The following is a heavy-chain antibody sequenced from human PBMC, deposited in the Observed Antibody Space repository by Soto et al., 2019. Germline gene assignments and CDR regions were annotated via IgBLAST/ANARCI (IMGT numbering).Heavy chain of an antibody. CDR2: ISGRSEAI. CDR3: AREGGRGYDMDV. J-gene: IGHJ6*02. D-gene: IGHD3-16*01. V-gene: IGHV3-48*02. Sequence: EEQLVESGGGLVQPGGSLRLTCAASGFTLSNYHMDWVRQAPGQGLEWVAYISGRSEAIYYAASVKGRFTVSRDNARNSVDVEMSSLREEDTAVYYCAREGGRGYDMDVWGQGTTVTVSS. CDR1: GFTLSNYH.